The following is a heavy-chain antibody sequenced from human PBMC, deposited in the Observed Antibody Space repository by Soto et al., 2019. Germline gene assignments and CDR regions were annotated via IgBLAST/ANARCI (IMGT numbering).Heavy chain of an antibody. J-gene: IGHJ4*02. V-gene: IGHV4-30-2*01. D-gene: IGHD2-15*01. CDR1: GGSISSGGYS. CDR2: IYHSGST. CDR3: ARGQVVAAQH. Sequence: QLQLQESGSGLVKPSQTLSLTCAVSGGSISSGGYSWSWIRQPPGKGLEWIGYIYHSGSTYYNPSLNHRITITVASTKTQSSLKLSSVPAADTAVYYCARGQVVAAQHWGEGTLVTVSS.